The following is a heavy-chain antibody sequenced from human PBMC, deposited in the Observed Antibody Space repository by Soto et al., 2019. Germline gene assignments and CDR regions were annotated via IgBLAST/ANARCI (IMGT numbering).Heavy chain of an antibody. D-gene: IGHD2-2*01. J-gene: IGHJ4*02. CDR2: IWYDGSNK. CDR1: GFTFSSYG. CDR3: ARAAHGLSPATMLFDY. Sequence: QVQLVESGGGVVQPGRSLRLSCAASGFTFSSYGMHWVRQAPGKGLEWVALIWYDGSNKYYADSVKGRFTISRDNSKNTLYLQMNSLRAEDTAVYYCARAAHGLSPATMLFDYWGQGTLVTVSS. V-gene: IGHV3-33*01.